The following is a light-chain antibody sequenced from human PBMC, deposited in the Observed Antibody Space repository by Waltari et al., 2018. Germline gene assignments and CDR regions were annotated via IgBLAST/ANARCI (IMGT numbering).Light chain of an antibody. V-gene: IGKV4-1*01. CDR1: QSGLSSSNNKNY. J-gene: IGKJ1*01. CDR2: WAS. CDR3: QQYYSTLLT. Sequence: DIVMTQSPDSLAVSLGERATIKCKSSQSGLSSSNNKNYLDWYQQKPGQRPKLLISWASTLEPGVPDRSSGSGSGPDFTLTISSLQAEDVAVYYCQQYYSTLLTFGQGTKVEIK.